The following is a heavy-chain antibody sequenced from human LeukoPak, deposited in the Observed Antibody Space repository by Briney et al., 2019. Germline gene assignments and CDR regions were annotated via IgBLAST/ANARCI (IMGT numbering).Heavy chain of an antibody. Sequence: GGSLRLSCAASGFIFSSYWMSWVRQAPGKGLEWVANIKQDGSEKYYVDSVKGRFTISRDNAKNSLYLQMNSLRVEDTAVYYCATDGGYCSRTSCYRGDYFDYWGQGTLVTVSS. D-gene: IGHD2-2*02. J-gene: IGHJ4*02. CDR2: IKQDGSEK. CDR3: ATDGGYCSRTSCYRGDYFDY. V-gene: IGHV3-7*01. CDR1: GFIFSSYW.